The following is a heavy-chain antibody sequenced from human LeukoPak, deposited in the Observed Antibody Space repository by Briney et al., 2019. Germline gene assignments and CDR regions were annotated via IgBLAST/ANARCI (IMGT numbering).Heavy chain of an antibody. D-gene: IGHD3-9*01. Sequence: SETLSLTCSVSGDSINSGVSYWAWIRQPPGKGLEWIGTIYYSGSAGSTYYNPPLKSRVTISVDTSKYQFSLNLSSVTAADTAIYYCARHLYDKTGRPLDSWGQGTLVTVSS. CDR3: ARHLYDKTGRPLDS. CDR2: IYYSGSAGST. V-gene: IGHV4-39*01. J-gene: IGHJ4*02. CDR1: GDSINSGVSY.